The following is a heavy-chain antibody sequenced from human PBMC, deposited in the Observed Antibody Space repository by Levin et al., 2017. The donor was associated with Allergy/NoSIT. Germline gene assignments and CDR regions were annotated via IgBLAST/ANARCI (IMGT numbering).Heavy chain of an antibody. CDR1: GFTFRYFS. CDR3: ARQGRDTTMVMGGYDY. V-gene: IGHV3-21*01. D-gene: IGHD3-10*01. Sequence: GESLKISCAVSGFTFRYFSMNWVRQAPGKGLEWVSSISISSGHRYYADSVKGRFTVSRDNAKNSLYLQMNSLRAEDAALYYCARQGRDTTMVMGGYDYWGQGTLVTVSS. J-gene: IGHJ4*02. CDR2: ISISSGHR.